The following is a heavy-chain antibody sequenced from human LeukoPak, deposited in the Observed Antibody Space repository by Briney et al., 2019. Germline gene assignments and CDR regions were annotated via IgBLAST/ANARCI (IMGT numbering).Heavy chain of an antibody. J-gene: IGHJ3*02. Sequence: SETLSLTCTVSGGSTNSDGYYWGWVRQHPGKGLEWIGYIYYSGSTYYNPSLKSRVTISVDTSKNQFSLKLSSVTAADTAVYYCANYDSSGRVAFDIWGQGTMVTVSS. V-gene: IGHV4-31*03. D-gene: IGHD3-22*01. CDR2: IYYSGST. CDR3: ANYDSSGRVAFDI. CDR1: GGSTNSDGYY.